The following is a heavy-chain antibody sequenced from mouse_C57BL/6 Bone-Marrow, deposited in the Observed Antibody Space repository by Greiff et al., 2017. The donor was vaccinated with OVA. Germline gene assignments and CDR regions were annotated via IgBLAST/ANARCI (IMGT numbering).Heavy chain of an antibody. D-gene: IGHD2-5*01. CDR3: TTPSYYSNYVDWYFDV. CDR1: GFNIKDDY. V-gene: IGHV14-4*01. J-gene: IGHJ1*03. Sequence: VQLQQSGAELVRPGASVKLSCTASGFNIKDDYMHWVKQRPEQGLEWIGWIDPENGDTEYASKFQGKATITADTSSNTAYLQLSSLTSEDTAVYYGTTPSYYSNYVDWYFDVWGTGTTVTVSS. CDR2: IDPENGDT.